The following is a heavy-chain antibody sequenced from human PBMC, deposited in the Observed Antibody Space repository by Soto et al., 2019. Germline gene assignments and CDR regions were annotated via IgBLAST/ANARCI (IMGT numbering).Heavy chain of an antibody. Sequence: QLQLQESGPGLVKPSETLSLTCTVSGGSISSSSYYWGWIRQPPGKGLEWIGSIYYSGSTYYNPSLKSRVTISVDTSKNQFSLKLSSVTAADTAVYYCARHKRDTTRSLSWFDPWGQGTLVTVSS. V-gene: IGHV4-39*01. D-gene: IGHD5-18*01. CDR1: GGSISSSSYY. J-gene: IGHJ5*02. CDR3: ARHKRDTTRSLSWFDP. CDR2: IYYSGST.